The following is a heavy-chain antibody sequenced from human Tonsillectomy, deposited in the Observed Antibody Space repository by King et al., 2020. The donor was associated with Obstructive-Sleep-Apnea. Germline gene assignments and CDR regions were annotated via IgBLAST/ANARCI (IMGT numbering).Heavy chain of an antibody. CDR2: IYYSGTT. D-gene: IGHD3-10*01. CDR3: ARYCPYGSGAGGMDV. CDR1: GGSISSTTYY. J-gene: IGHJ6*02. Sequence: QLQESGPGLVKPSETLSLTCTVSGGSISSTTYYWGWIRQPPGKGLEWIGSIYYSGTTYYNPSLKSRVTISVDTSKNQFSLKLSSVTAADTAVYYCARYCPYGSGAGGMDVWGQGTTVTVSS. V-gene: IGHV4-39*07.